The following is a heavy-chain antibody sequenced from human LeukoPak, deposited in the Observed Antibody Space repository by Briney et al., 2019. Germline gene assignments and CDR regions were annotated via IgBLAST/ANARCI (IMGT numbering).Heavy chain of an antibody. CDR1: GFTFSSYA. Sequence: GGSLRLSCLASGFTFSSYAMHWVRQAPGKGLEYVSAISSNGGSTYYANSVKGRFTISRDNSKNTLYLQMGSLRADDMAVYYCATDTGGWGQGTLVTVSS. CDR2: ISSNGGST. CDR3: ATDTGG. D-gene: IGHD4-23*01. J-gene: IGHJ4*02. V-gene: IGHV3-64*01.